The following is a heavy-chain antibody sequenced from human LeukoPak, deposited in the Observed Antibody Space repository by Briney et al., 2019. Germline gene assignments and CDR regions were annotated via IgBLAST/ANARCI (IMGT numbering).Heavy chain of an antibody. J-gene: IGHJ6*02. V-gene: IGHV6-1*01. CDR3: ARGSALVNNYAMDV. CDR1: GDSVSSNSAT. Sequence: PSQTLSLTCAISGDSVSSNSATCNWIRQSPSRGLEWLGRTYYRSKWYSDYAVSVKSRITITPDTSKNQLSLQLNSVTPEDTAVYYCARGSALVNNYAMDVWGQGTTVTVSS. D-gene: IGHD2-21*01. CDR2: TYYRSKWYS.